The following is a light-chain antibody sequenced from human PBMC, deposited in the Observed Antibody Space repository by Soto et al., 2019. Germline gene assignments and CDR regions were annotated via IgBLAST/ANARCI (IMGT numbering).Light chain of an antibody. CDR2: GAS. Sequence: EIVLTQSPGTLSLSPGERVTLSCRASQSINNKVAWYQQKPGQAPRLLIYGASTRATGISARFSGSGSGTEFTLTISSLQSEDFAVYYCQQYNNWPPITFGQGTRLEI. J-gene: IGKJ5*01. CDR3: QQYNNWPPIT. CDR1: QSINNK. V-gene: IGKV3-15*01.